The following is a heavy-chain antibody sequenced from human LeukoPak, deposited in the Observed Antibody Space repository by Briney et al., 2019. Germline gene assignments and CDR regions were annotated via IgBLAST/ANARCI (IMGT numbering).Heavy chain of an antibody. CDR2: IYYSGST. D-gene: IGHD6-19*01. V-gene: IGHV4-59*11. J-gene: IGHJ4*02. CDR1: GGSISSHY. Sequence: SETLSLTCTVCGGSISSHYWSWIRQPPGKGLEWIGYIYYSGSTNYNPSLKSRVTISVDASKNQFSLKLSSATAADTAVYYCARGEQWLAYFDYWGQGTLVTVSS. CDR3: ARGEQWLAYFDY.